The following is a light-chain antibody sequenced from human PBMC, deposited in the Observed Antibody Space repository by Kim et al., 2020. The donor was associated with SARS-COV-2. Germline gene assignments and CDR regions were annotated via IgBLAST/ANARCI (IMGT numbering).Light chain of an antibody. CDR1: SGHSSYA. Sequence: QLVLTQSPSASASLGASVKLTCTLSSGHSSYAIAWHQQQPEKGPRYLTKLNSVGSHSNGDGIPDRFSGSSSGAERYLTISSLQSEDEADYYCQTWGTGIVVFGGGTQLTVL. J-gene: IGLJ2*01. CDR2: LNSVGSH. CDR3: QTWGTGIVV. V-gene: IGLV4-69*01.